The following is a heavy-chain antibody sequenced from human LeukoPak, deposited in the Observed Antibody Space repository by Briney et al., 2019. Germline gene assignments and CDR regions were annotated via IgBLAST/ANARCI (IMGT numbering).Heavy chain of an antibody. V-gene: IGHV4-59*08. CDR2: IYYSGST. J-gene: IGHJ4*02. CDR1: GDSIDYYY. D-gene: IGHD6-19*01. CDR3: ARRSRIAVSFDS. Sequence: SETLSLTCTVSGDSIDYYYWSWIRQPPGKGLEWIGHIYYSGSTNYNPSPKSRVTILIDTSRTQFSLKLNSVTAADTAVYYCARRSRIAVSFDSWGQGTLVTVSS.